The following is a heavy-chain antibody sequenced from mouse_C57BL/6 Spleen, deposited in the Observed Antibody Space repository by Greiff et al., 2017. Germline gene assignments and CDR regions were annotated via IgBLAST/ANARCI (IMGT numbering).Heavy chain of an antibody. D-gene: IGHD3-2*02. V-gene: IGHV1-64*01. CDR1: GYTFTSYW. CDR3: ASDSSNYAMDY. J-gene: IGHJ4*01. Sequence: VQLQQPGAELVKPGASVKLSCKASGYTFTSYWMHWVKQRPGQGLEWIGMIHPNSGSTNYNEKFKSKATLTVDKSSSTAYMQLSSLTSEDSAVYYCASDSSNYAMDYWGQGTSVTVSS. CDR2: IHPNSGST.